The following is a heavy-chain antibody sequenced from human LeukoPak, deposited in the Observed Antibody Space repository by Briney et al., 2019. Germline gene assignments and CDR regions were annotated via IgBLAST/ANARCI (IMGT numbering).Heavy chain of an antibody. Sequence: GGSLRLSCAASGFTFSSYSRNWVRQAPGKGLEWVSYISSSSTIYYADSVKGRFTISRDNAKNSLYLQMNSLRAEDTAVYYCAIIYLIVGATTFDYWGQGTLVTVSS. V-gene: IGHV3-48*01. CDR1: GFTFSSYS. J-gene: IGHJ4*02. CDR2: ISSSSTI. CDR3: AIIYLIVGATTFDY. D-gene: IGHD1-26*01.